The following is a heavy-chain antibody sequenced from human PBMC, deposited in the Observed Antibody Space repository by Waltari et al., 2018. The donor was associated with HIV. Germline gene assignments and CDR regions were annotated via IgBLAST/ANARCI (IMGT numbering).Heavy chain of an antibody. CDR3: VRDLLNIGVAGTV. D-gene: IGHD6-19*01. CDR2: ISSDGRST. J-gene: IGHJ3*01. Sequence: EVQLVESGGGLVQPGGSLRLSCAASGFTFRRYWMPWVRLVPGKGLLWVSRISSDGRSTTYADSVKGRFTISRDNAKSTLYLEMNSLGAEDTAVYYCVRDLLNIGVAGTVWGQGTMVTVSS. CDR1: GFTFRRYW. V-gene: IGHV3-74*01.